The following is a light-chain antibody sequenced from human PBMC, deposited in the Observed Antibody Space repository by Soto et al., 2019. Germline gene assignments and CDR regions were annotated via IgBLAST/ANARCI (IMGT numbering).Light chain of an antibody. V-gene: IGKV3-20*01. CDR3: QRSAVPPRR. J-gene: IGKJ3*01. CDR2: GAS. CDR1: QSVRQS. Sequence: VVTQSPGTLYSSPEERATLSCRASQSVRQSLAWYQQRPGQAPRLLISGASTRATGIPDRISGSGSGTDFTLTISRLEPKDFAVYYCQRSAVPPRRFDHRTMVDIK.